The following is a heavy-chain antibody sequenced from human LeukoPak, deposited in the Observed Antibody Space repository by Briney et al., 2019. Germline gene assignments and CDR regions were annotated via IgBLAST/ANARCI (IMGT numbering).Heavy chain of an antibody. J-gene: IGHJ4*02. V-gene: IGHV1-8*02. D-gene: IGHD3-9*01. Sequence: ASVKVSCKASGGTFSSYAISWVRQATGQGLEWMGWMNPNSGNTGYAQKFQGRVTMTRNTSISTAYMELSSLRSEDTAVYYCARDDILTGYYIFDYWGQGTLVTVSS. CDR3: ARDDILTGYYIFDY. CDR2: MNPNSGNT. CDR1: GGTFSSYA.